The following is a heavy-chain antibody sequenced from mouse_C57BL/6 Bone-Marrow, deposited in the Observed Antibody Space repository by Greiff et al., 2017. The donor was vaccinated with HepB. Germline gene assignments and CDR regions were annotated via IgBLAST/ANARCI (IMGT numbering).Heavy chain of an antibody. CDR2: IDPSDSYT. CDR1: GYTFTSYW. D-gene: IGHD4-1*01. J-gene: IGHJ1*03. Sequence: QVQLQQPGAELVMPGASVKLSCKASGYTFTSYWMHWVKQRPGQGLEWIGEIDPSDSYTNYNQKFKGKSTLTADKSSSTAYMQLSSLTSEDAAVYSCARSELGPYWYIDVWGTGTTVTVSS. V-gene: IGHV1-69*01. CDR3: ARSELGPYWYIDV.